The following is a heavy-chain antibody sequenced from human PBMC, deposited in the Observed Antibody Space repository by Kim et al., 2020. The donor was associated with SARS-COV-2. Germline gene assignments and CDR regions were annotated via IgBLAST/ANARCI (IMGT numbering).Heavy chain of an antibody. D-gene: IGHD6-13*01. V-gene: IGHV4-59*01. CDR2: IYYSGST. J-gene: IGHJ4*02. Sequence: SETLSPTCTVSGGSISSYYWSWIRQPPGKGLEWIGYIYYSGSTNYNPSLKSRVTISVDTSKNQFSLKLSSVTAADTAVYYCTRGREGYISSWYLDYWGQG. CDR1: GGSISSYY. CDR3: TRGREGYISSWYLDY.